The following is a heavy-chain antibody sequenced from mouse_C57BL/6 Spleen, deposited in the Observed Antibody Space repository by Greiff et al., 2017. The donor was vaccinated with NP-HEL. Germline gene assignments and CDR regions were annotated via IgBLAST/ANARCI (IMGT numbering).Heavy chain of an antibody. CDR1: GYSITSGYY. J-gene: IGHJ4*01. Sequence: EVKLVESGPGLVKPSQSLSLTCSVTGYSITSGYYWNWIRQFPGNKLEWMGYISYDGSNNYNPSLKNRISITRYTSKNQFFLKLNSVTTEDTATYYCARDGYYGGAMDYWGQGTSVTVSS. V-gene: IGHV3-6*01. CDR2: ISYDGSN. D-gene: IGHD2-3*01. CDR3: ARDGYYGGAMDY.